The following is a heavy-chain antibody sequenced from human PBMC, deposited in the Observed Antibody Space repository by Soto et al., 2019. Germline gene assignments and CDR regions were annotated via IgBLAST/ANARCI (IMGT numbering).Heavy chain of an antibody. J-gene: IGHJ1*01. V-gene: IGHV4-59*01. CDR1: GASISDYY. D-gene: IGHD2-15*01. CDR2: IYYSGRA. Sequence: QVQLQESGPGLVKPSETLSLTCTVSGASISDYYWTWVRQPPGKGLEWIGYIYYSGRANYNPSLNSRVTTTVDATKNQFSLRLSSVTAEDTAIYYCARDLMGCSSGGCYELFQNWGQGTLVTVSS. CDR3: ARDLMGCSSGGCYELFQN.